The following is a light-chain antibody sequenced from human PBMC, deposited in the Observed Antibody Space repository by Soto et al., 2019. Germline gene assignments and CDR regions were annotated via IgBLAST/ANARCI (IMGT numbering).Light chain of an antibody. J-gene: IGKJ1*01. CDR1: QSVSSY. Sequence: IVLTQSPGTLSLSPGERATLSCRASQSVSSYLAWFQQKSGQAPRLLIYSASRRATGIPDRFTGSGSGTDFTLTINRVEPEDFAVYFCQQYAGSPRTFGQGTKVDIK. CDR2: SAS. CDR3: QQYAGSPRT. V-gene: IGKV3-20*01.